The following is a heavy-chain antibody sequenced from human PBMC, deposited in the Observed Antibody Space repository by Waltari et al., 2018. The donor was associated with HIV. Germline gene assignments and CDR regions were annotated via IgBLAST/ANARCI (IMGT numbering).Heavy chain of an antibody. CDR1: GFSFSDFA. CDR3: VRVGGRIPMIVVAPFDH. D-gene: IGHD3-22*01. CDR2: KSYDATNK. V-gene: IGHV3-30-3*01. Sequence: VLLVESGGGVVQPGRSQRLSCAASGFSFSDFAMHWVRQSPDKELDWVTAKSYDATNKYYSDSVKCRFTVSRDNRKNTLYLQMNSLRPEDSGVYFCVRVGGRIPMIVVAPFDHWGQGTRVTVSS. J-gene: IGHJ4*02.